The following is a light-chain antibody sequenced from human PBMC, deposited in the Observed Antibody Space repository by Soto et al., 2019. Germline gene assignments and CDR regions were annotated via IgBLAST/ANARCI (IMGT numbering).Light chain of an antibody. Sequence: DVQMTQSPSTLSASVGDRVTITCRASQNIDNWLAWYQQKLGKAPKLLIYKASTLKSGVPSRFSGSGSGTEFTLTISSLQPDDFATYYCQHYNSYSEAFGQGTKVELK. CDR2: KAS. CDR1: QNIDNW. V-gene: IGKV1-5*03. CDR3: QHYNSYSEA. J-gene: IGKJ1*01.